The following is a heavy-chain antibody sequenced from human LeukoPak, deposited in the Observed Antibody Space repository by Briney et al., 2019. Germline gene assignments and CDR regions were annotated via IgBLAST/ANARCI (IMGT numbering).Heavy chain of an antibody. V-gene: IGHV3-23*01. J-gene: IGHJ4*02. CDR1: GFIFTNYA. CDR2: ITGNGDAA. CDR3: EKDLTAMTNFDS. D-gene: IGHD5-18*01. Sequence: TGGSLRLSCAASGFIFTNYAMSWVRQAPGKWLEWVSTITGNGDAAYYADSVKGRFTISRDNSRNTLYLQMNSLRADDTAAYYCEKDLTAMTNFDSWGQGTLVTVSS.